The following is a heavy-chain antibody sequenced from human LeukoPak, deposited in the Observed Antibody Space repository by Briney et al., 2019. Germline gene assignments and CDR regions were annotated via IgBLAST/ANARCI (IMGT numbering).Heavy chain of an antibody. CDR1: GFTFNTYA. D-gene: IGHD3-22*01. CDR2: ISGSGGST. CDR3: AKDQVWIVVGSFDY. V-gene: IGHV3-23*01. Sequence: GGSLRLSCAASGFTFNTYAMSWVRQAPGKGLEWVSGISGSGGSTYYADSVKGQFTISRDNSKNTLYLQMTSLRAEDTAVYYCAKDQVWIVVGSFDYWGQGTLVTVSS. J-gene: IGHJ4*02.